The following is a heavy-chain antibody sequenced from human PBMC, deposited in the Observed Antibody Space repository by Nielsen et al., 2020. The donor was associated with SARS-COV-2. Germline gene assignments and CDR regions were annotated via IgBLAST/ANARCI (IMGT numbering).Heavy chain of an antibody. CDR1: GYSFTSYW. D-gene: IGHD3-10*01. CDR3: ARQGGRITMVRGVIFWFDP. V-gene: IGHV5-51*01. CDR2: IYPGDSDT. Sequence: GESLKISCKGSGYSFTSYWIGWVRQMPGKGLEWMGIIYPGDSDTRYSPSFQGQVTISADKSISTAYLQWSSLKASDTAMYYCARQGGRITMVRGVIFWFDPWGQGTLVTVSS. J-gene: IGHJ5*02.